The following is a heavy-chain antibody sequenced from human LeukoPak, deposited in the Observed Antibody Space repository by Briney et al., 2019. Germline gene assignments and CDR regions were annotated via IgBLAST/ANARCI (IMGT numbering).Heavy chain of an antibody. V-gene: IGHV3-66*01. CDR3: ARGGIQGYCSSTSCALDY. D-gene: IGHD2-2*01. J-gene: IGHJ4*02. CDR1: GFTVSSNY. CDR2: IYSGGST. Sequence: GGSLRLSCAASGFTVSSNYMSWVRQAPGKGLEWVSVIYSGGSTYYADSVKGRFTISRDNSKNTLYLQMNSLRAEDTAVYYCARGGIQGYCSSTSCALDYWGQGTLATVSS.